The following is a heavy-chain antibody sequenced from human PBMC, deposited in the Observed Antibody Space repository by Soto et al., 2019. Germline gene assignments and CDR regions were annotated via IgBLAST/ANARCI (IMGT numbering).Heavy chain of an antibody. V-gene: IGHV1-3*01. CDR2: INAGNGNT. Sequence: QVQLVQSGAEVKKPGASVKVSCKASGYTFTSYAMHWVRQAPGQRLEWMGWINAGNGNTKYSQKFQGRVTITRDTSASTAYMELSSLRSEDTAVYYCAILGTTICGVVKNRFGYWGQGTLVTVSS. J-gene: IGHJ4*02. CDR3: AILGTTICGVVKNRFGY. D-gene: IGHD3-3*01. CDR1: GYTFTSYA.